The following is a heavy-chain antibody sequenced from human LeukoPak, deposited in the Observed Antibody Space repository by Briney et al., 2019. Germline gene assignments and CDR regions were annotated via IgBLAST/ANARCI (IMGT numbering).Heavy chain of an antibody. CDR2: INHSGST. J-gene: IGHJ6*03. Sequence: PSETLSLTCAVYGGSFSGYYWSWIRQPPGKGLEWIGEINHSGSTNYNPSLKSRVTISVDTSKNQFSLKLSSVTAADTAVYYCARGPAAYCGGDCYRYYCMDVWGKGTTVTVSS. CDR1: GGSFSGYY. CDR3: ARGPAAYCGGDCYRYYCMDV. D-gene: IGHD2-21*02. V-gene: IGHV4-34*01.